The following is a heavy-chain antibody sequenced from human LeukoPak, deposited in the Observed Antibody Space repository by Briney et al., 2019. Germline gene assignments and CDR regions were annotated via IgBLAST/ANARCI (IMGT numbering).Heavy chain of an antibody. CDR1: GYTFTGYY. V-gene: IGHV1-2*02. Sequence: ASVKVSCKASGYTFTGYYMHWVRQAPGQGLEWRGWINPNSGGTNYARKFQGRVTMTRDTSISTAYMELSRLRSDDTAVYYCARDWGYCSGGSCYPDDYWGQGTLVTVSS. J-gene: IGHJ4*02. CDR2: INPNSGGT. D-gene: IGHD2-15*01. CDR3: ARDWGYCSGGSCYPDDY.